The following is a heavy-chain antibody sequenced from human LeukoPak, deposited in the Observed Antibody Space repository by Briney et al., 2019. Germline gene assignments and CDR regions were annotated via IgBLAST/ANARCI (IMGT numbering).Heavy chain of an antibody. Sequence: PGGSLRLSCAASGFSFSTYGVTWVRQAPGKGLKWVAFISYDGIMKYFADSVKGRFTISRDNSKNTLYLQMDRLRPDDTAVYYCARVSAAAAHSYVFDVWGRGTLVTVSS. CDR2: ISYDGIMK. CDR1: GFSFSTYG. V-gene: IGHV3-30*01. D-gene: IGHD2-2*01. CDR3: ARVSAAAAHSYVFDV. J-gene: IGHJ3*01.